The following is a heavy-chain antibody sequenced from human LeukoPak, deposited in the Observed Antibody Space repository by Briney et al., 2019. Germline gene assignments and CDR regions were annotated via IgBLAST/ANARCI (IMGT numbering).Heavy chain of an antibody. D-gene: IGHD2-15*01. Sequence: GGSLRLSCVASGFTFSNYAMAWVRQAPGKGLEWVSGISGSGGNTYYAESVKGRFTISRDNSKNTLYLQMKSVTAEDTAVYYCAKGPYCSGGTCYSLGEFDPWGQGTLVPVSS. CDR2: ISGSGGNT. J-gene: IGHJ5*02. CDR3: AKGPYCSGGTCYSLGEFDP. V-gene: IGHV3-23*01. CDR1: GFTFSNYA.